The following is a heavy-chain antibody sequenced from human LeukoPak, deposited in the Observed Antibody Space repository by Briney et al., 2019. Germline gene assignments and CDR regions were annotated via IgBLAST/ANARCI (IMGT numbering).Heavy chain of an antibody. CDR1: GFTVSSNY. Sequence: QAWGSLRPSCAASGFTVSSNYMSWVRQAPGKGLEWVSVIYSGSSSTYYTDSVKGRFTISRHNSKNTLYLQMNSLRAEDTAVYYCARVGSGWYDFDYWGQGTLVTVSS. V-gene: IGHV3-53*04. CDR3: ARVGSGWYDFDY. CDR2: IYSGSSST. D-gene: IGHD6-19*01. J-gene: IGHJ4*02.